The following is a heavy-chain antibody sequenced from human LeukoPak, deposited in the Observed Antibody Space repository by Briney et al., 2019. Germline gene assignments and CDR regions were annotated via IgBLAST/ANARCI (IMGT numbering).Heavy chain of an antibody. CDR1: GFTFSSYA. CDR2: ISGSGGST. CDR3: AKDRPLRNFDWLSEYFDY. Sequence: PGGSLRLSCAASGFTFSSYAMSWVRQAPGKGLEWVSAISGSGGSTYYADSVKGRFTISRDNSKNTLYLQMNSLRAEDTAVYYCAKDRPLRNFDWLSEYFDYWGQGTLVTVSS. D-gene: IGHD3-9*01. J-gene: IGHJ4*02. V-gene: IGHV3-23*01.